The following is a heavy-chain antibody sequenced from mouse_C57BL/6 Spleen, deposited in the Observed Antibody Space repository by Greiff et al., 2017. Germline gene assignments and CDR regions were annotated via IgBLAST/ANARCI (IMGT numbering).Heavy chain of an antibody. V-gene: IGHV5-17*01. CDR3: ARGPEIYYDYPFAY. Sequence: EVMLVESGGGLVKPGGSLKLSCAASGFTFSDYGMHWVRQAPEKGLEWVAYISSGSSTIYYADTVKGRFTISRDNARNTLFLQMTSLRSEDTAMYYCARGPEIYYDYPFAYWGQGTLVTVSA. CDR2: ISSGSSTI. CDR1: GFTFSDYG. D-gene: IGHD2-4*01. J-gene: IGHJ3*01.